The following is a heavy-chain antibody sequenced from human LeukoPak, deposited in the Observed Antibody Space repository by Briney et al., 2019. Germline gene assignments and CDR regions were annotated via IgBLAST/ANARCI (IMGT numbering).Heavy chain of an antibody. V-gene: IGHV3-23*01. CDR3: AKRGVVIRVILVGFHKEAYYFDS. D-gene: IGHD3-22*01. J-gene: IGHJ4*02. CDR1: GITLSNYG. Sequence: GGSLRLSCAVSGITLSNYGISWVRQAPGKGLEWVAGISDRGSRTNYADSVKRLFTISTDYPKNTLYLQMNSLRAEDTAVYFCAKRGVVIRVILVGFHKEAYYFDSWGQGALVTVSS. CDR2: ISDRGSRT.